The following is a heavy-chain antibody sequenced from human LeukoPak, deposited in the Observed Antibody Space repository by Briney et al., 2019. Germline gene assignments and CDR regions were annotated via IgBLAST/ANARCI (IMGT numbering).Heavy chain of an antibody. CDR1: GFTFSSYE. D-gene: IGHD2-2*01. V-gene: IGHV3-48*03. Sequence: GGSLRLCCAASGFTFSSYEMNWVRQAPGKGLEWVSYISSGGSPIYYADSVKGRFTISRDNAKNSLYLQMDSLRAEDTAVYYCARDGCSSTSCYDAFDVWGQGTMVTVSS. CDR2: ISSGGSPI. CDR3: ARDGCSSTSCYDAFDV. J-gene: IGHJ3*01.